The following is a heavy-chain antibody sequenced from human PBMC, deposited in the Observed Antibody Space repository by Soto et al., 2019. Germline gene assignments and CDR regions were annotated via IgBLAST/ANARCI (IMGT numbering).Heavy chain of an antibody. CDR3: ARFEYRSTDPLGYAFDI. CDR1: GYIFRSHG. CDR2: ISPYNGNT. D-gene: IGHD6-6*01. J-gene: IGHJ3*02. Sequence: QVQLVQSGAEVKKPGASVKVSCKASGYIFRSHGVSWMRQAPGQGLEWMGWISPYNGNTNYAQNLKGKVTMTTATSTTTAYMELRSLRSDDTAVYYCARFEYRSTDPLGYAFDIWGQGTMVTVSS. V-gene: IGHV1-18*01.